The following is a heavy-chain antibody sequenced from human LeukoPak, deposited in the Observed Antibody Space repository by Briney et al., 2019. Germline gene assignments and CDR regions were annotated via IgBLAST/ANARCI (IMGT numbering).Heavy chain of an antibody. V-gene: IGHV3-23*01. Sequence: GGSLRLSCAASGFTFSNSAMSWVRQAPGKGLEWVSTLSGSGITTYYADSVKGRFTISRDNARNTLYLQLSSLRAEDSAVYYCARDTFQPGLIDSWGQGTLVTVSS. CDR3: ARDTFQPGLIDS. CDR1: GFTFSNSA. CDR2: LSGSGITT. J-gene: IGHJ4*02. D-gene: IGHD2-2*01.